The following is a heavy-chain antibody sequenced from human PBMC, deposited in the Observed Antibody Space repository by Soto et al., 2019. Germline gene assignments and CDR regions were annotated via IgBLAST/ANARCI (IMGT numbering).Heavy chain of an antibody. D-gene: IGHD3-22*01. J-gene: IGHJ5*02. CDR3: ARGASYYYDSSGYP. CDR1: GFTFSSYG. V-gene: IGHV3-33*01. CDR2: IWYDGSNK. Sequence: PGGSLRLSCAASGFTFSSYGMRWVRQAPGKGPEWVAVIWYDGSNKYYADSVKGRFTISRDNSKNTLYLQMNSLRAEDTAVYYCARGASYYYDSSGYPWGQGTLVTVSS.